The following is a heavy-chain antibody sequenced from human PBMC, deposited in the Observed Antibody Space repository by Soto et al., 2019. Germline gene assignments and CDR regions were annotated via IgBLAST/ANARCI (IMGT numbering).Heavy chain of an antibody. CDR1: GLTFSSYA. V-gene: IGHV3-64*01. D-gene: IGHD6-19*01. CDR2: ISRNGGST. J-gene: IGHJ4*02. Sequence: EVQLVESGGGLVQPGGSLRLSCAASGLTFSSYAMHWVRQAPGKGLEYVSAISRNGGSTYYANSVKGRFTISRDNSKNTLYLQMGSLRAEDMAVYYCARDGLGSGSFDYWGQGTLVTVSS. CDR3: ARDGLGSGSFDY.